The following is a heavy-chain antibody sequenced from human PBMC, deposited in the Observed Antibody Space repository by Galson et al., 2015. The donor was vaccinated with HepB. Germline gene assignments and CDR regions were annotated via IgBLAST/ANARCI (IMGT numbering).Heavy chain of an antibody. D-gene: IGHD6-19*01. Sequence: CAISGDSVSNKNAAWNWIRQSPSSGLEWLGRTYYRSMWYTDYAPSVKSRITVNPYTSTNQFSLEVTSVTPDDTAVYFCAREEAGTYCFDNWGQGTLVTVSS. CDR1: GDSVSNKNAA. J-gene: IGHJ4*02. V-gene: IGHV6-1*01. CDR3: AREEAGTYCFDN. CDR2: TYYRSMWYT.